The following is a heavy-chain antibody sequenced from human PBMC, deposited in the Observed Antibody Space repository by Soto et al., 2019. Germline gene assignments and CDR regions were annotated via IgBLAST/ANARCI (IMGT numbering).Heavy chain of an antibody. CDR3: ARDSEISDYDILTGYGDY. CDR2: ISYDGSNK. CDR1: GFTFSSYA. Sequence: GGSLRLSCAASGFTFSSYAMHWVRQAPGKGLEWVAVISYDGSNKYYADSVKGRFTISRDNSKNTLYLQMNSLRAEDTAVYYCARDSEISDYDILTGYGDYWGQGTLVTVSS. V-gene: IGHV3-30-3*01. D-gene: IGHD3-9*01. J-gene: IGHJ4*02.